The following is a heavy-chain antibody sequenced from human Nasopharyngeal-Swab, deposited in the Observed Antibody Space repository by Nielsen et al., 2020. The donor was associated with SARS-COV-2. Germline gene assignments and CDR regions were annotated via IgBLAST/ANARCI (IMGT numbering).Heavy chain of an antibody. CDR2: VSGSGDGT. Sequence: GESLKISCAASGFTFINYAMSWARQAPGKGLEWVSGVSGSGDGTYYADSVKGRFTISRDNSKNTVYLQMNNLRAEDTALYYCAKDHRGRNTLFGVLSDYWGQGTLVTVSS. CDR1: GFTFINYA. V-gene: IGHV3-23*01. D-gene: IGHD3-3*01. J-gene: IGHJ4*02. CDR3: AKDHRGRNTLFGVLSDY.